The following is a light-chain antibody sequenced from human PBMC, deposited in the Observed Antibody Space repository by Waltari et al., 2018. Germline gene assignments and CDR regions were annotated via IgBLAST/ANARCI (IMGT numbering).Light chain of an antibody. V-gene: IGLV3-21*03. Sequence: SYVLTQPPSVSVAPGRTARITCGGNNIGTKTAHWYQQKPGQAPVMVVYDDIDRPRGIPERFSGSNSGNTATLIINRVEAGDEADYYCQVWDIDSDPSVVFGGGTKLTVL. CDR1: NIGTKT. CDR2: DDI. J-gene: IGLJ2*01. CDR3: QVWDIDSDPSVV.